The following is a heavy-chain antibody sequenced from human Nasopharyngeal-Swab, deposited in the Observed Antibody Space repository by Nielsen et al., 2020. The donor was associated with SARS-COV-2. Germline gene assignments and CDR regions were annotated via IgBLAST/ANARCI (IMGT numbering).Heavy chain of an antibody. D-gene: IGHD2-2*01. V-gene: IGHV3-23*01. CDR3: AKDGCGSTSCYVNF. Sequence: VRQAPGKGLEWVSTISGIGGSTKYADSVKGRFTISRDNSKNTLYLQMNSLGAEDTAVYFCAKDGCGSTSCYVNFWGQGTLVTVSS. J-gene: IGHJ4*02. CDR2: ISGIGGST.